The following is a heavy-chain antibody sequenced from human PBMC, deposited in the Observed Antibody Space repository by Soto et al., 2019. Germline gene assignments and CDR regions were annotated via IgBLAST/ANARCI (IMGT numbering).Heavy chain of an antibody. CDR3: AKAKVVTVPYGFDV. V-gene: IGHV3-23*01. CDR1: GFTFSSYA. Sequence: AGSLTLSSAASGFTFSSYAIGSVRQAPGKGLEWVSAISGSGGSTSYADSVKGRFTISRDNSKNTLYLQMNSLGAEETAVYYCAKAKVVTVPYGFDVWGHGTTVTVSS. J-gene: IGHJ6*02. CDR2: ISGSGGST. D-gene: IGHD2-21*02.